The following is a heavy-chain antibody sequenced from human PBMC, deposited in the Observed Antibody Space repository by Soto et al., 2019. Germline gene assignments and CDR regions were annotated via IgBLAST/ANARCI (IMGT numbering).Heavy chain of an antibody. D-gene: IGHD3-10*01. CDR3: AREVPHGSGIGDAFDI. Sequence: TGGSLRLSCAASGFTFSDYYMSWIRQAPGKGLEWVSYISSSGSTIYYADSVKGRFTISRDNAKNSLYLQMNSLRAEDTAVYYCAREVPHGSGIGDAFDIWGQGTMVTVSS. J-gene: IGHJ3*02. V-gene: IGHV3-11*01. CDR1: GFTFSDYY. CDR2: ISSSGSTI.